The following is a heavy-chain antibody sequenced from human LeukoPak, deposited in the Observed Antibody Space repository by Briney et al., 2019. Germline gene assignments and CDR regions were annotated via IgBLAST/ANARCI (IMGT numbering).Heavy chain of an antibody. Sequence: PSETLSLTCAVYGGSFSGYYWSWIRQPPGKGLEWIGEINHSGSTNYNPSLKSRVTISVDTSKNQFSLKLSSVTAADTAVYYCARGRLRYFQFDSWGQGTLVTVSS. V-gene: IGHV4-34*01. CDR1: GGSFSGYY. CDR2: INHSGST. D-gene: IGHD3-9*01. J-gene: IGHJ5*01. CDR3: ARGRLRYFQFDS.